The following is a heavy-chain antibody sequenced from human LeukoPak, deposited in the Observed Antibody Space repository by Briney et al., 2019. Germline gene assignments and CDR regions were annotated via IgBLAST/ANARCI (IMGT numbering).Heavy chain of an antibody. CDR2: ISGRGGVT. J-gene: IGHJ1*01. V-gene: IGHV3-23*01. D-gene: IGHD2-15*01. CDR1: GLNFSNFA. CDR3: AQGGADIVVLSTYFHH. Sequence: GGSLRLSCVVSGLNFSNFAMNWVRQAPGKGLEWVSAISGRGGVTYYADSVKGRFTISRDNSRNTLYLQMDSLSAGDTAIYYCAQGGADIVVLSTYFHHWGQGSLVTVSS.